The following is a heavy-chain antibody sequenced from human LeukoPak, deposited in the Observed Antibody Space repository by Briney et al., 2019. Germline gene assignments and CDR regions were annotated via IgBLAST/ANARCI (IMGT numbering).Heavy chain of an antibody. CDR2: LSYSGSA. V-gene: IGHV4-59*06. Sequence: SETLSLTCSVSGGSLKSYYWSWIRQHPGKGLEWIGYLSYSGSAYSNPSLWSRVTISADTSRNQLFLKLSSLTAADTAMYFCARLYCSTTCSFGGGFDIWGQGTVVTVSP. CDR1: GGSLKSYY. D-gene: IGHD2-2*01. J-gene: IGHJ3*02. CDR3: ARLYCSTTCSFGGGFDI.